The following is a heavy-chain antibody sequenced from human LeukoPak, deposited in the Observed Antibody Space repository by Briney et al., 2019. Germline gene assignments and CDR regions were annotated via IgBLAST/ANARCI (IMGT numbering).Heavy chain of an antibody. CDR1: DFSLSTPGMG. CDR3: AHLVVTIDWRSYFDY. D-gene: IGHD3-9*01. CDR2: IYYNDDK. J-gene: IGHJ4*02. V-gene: IGHV2-5*01. Sequence: SLTLSLTCTFSDFSLSTPGMGVGWIRQPPGKALEWLAFIYYNDDKRYSPSLRSRLTITRDTSKNQVVLAMTNMDPVDTATYYCAHLVVTIDWRSYFDYWGQGALVTVSS.